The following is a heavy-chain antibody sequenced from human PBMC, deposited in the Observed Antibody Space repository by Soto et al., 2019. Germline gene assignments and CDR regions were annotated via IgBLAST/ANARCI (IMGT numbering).Heavy chain of an antibody. J-gene: IGHJ4*02. CDR1: GFTFSSYA. V-gene: IGHV3-23*01. D-gene: IGHD6-13*01. Sequence: PGGSLRLSCAASGFTFSSYAMSWVRQAPGKGLEWVSVISGSGGSTYYADSVKGRFTISGDNSKNTLYLQMNSLRAEDTAGYYCARRGPGTYFDYWGQGTLVTVSS. CDR3: ARRGPGTYFDY. CDR2: ISGSGGST.